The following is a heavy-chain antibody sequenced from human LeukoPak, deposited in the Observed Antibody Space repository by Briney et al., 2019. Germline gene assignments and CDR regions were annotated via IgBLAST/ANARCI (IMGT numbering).Heavy chain of an antibody. CDR2: ISSSSSYI. D-gene: IGHD2-15*01. CDR3: AKGRISFYFDY. J-gene: IGHJ4*02. V-gene: IGHV3-21*04. CDR1: GFTFSSYS. Sequence: PGGSLRLSCAASGFTFSSYSMNWVRQAPGKGLEWVSSISSSSSYIYYADSVKGRFTISRDNAKNSLYLQMNSLRAEDTALYYCAKGRISFYFDYWGQGTLVTVSS.